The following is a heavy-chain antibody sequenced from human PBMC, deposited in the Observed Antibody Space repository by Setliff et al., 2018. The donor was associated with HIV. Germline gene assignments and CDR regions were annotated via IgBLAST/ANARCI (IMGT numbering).Heavy chain of an antibody. Sequence: SVKVSCKASGGTFSSYAISWVRQAPGQGLEWMGGIIPIVDIAKYAQKFQDRVTITADKSTSTAFMELSSLRSEDTAVYYCARGTYRRRDGGTYFYQFDFWGRGTLVTVSS. CDR2: IIPIVDIA. D-gene: IGHD1-26*01. V-gene: IGHV1-69*10. CDR3: ARGTYRRRDGGTYFYQFDF. J-gene: IGHJ4*02. CDR1: GGTFSSYA.